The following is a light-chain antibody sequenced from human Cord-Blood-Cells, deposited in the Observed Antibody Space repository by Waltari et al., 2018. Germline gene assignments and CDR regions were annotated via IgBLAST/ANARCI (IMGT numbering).Light chain of an antibody. CDR1: QSVLYSSNNKNY. V-gene: IGKV4-1*01. J-gene: IGKJ4*01. CDR2: WAP. Sequence: DIVMTQSPDSLAVALGERATIKCKSSQSVLYSSNNKNYLAWYQQKPGQPPKLLIYWAPTRESGVPDRFSGSGSGTDFTLTISSLQAEDVAVYYCQQYYSTPLTFGGGTKVEIK. CDR3: QQYYSTPLT.